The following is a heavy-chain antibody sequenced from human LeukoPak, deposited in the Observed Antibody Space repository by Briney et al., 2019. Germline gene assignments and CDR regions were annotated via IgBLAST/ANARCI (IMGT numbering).Heavy chain of an antibody. J-gene: IGHJ4*02. Sequence: SETLSLTCTVSGDSISSGDYYWSWIRQPAGKGLEWIGRISSSGSTNYNPSLKSRVTISVDTSKNQFSLKLSSVTAADTAVYYCARGDDILTGYYRGSYYFDYWGQGTLVTVSS. CDR1: GDSISSGDYY. CDR3: ARGDDILTGYYRGSYYFDY. CDR2: ISSSGST. V-gene: IGHV4-61*02. D-gene: IGHD3-9*01.